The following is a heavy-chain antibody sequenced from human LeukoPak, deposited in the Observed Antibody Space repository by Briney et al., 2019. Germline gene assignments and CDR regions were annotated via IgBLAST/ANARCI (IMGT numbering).Heavy chain of an antibody. CDR2: ITPILGIA. CDR3: ARGHMVRGVISEGNWFDP. V-gene: IGHV1-69*04. D-gene: IGHD3-10*01. Sequence: SVKVSCKASGGTFSSYAISWVRQAPGQGLGWMGRITPILGIANYAQKFQGRVTITADKSTSTAYMELSSLRSEDTAVYYCARGHMVRGVISEGNWFDPWGQGTLVTVSS. J-gene: IGHJ5*02. CDR1: GGTFSSYA.